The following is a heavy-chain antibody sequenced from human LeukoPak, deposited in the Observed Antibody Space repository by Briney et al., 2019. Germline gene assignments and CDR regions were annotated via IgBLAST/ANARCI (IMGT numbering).Heavy chain of an antibody. CDR1: GGSISNTDRY. D-gene: IGHD3-10*01. CDR3: ARHQEAMVRGVLYYMDV. V-gene: IGHV4-39*01. CDR2: IYYSGFT. J-gene: IGHJ6*03. Sequence: SETLSLTCSVFGGSISNTDRYWGWVRQPPEKGLEWNGSIYYSGFTYYNQSLKSIVTVSVDTSKNQFSLKLSSVAAADTAVYYCARHQEAMVRGVLYYMDVWGKGTTVTISS.